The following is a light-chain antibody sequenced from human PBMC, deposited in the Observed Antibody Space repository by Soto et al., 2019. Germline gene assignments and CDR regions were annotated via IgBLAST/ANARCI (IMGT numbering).Light chain of an antibody. CDR1: QNISSF. Sequence: EIVMTQSPVTLSVSPGQRATLSCGASQNISSFLAWYQHKPGQSPRLLIYGASTRATGVPARFSGSGSGTXXXXPXXXLRSEDFXXYYCQQSNSWPLTFGQGTNLEIK. J-gene: IGKJ2*01. CDR2: GAS. CDR3: QQSNSWPLT. V-gene: IGKV3-15*01.